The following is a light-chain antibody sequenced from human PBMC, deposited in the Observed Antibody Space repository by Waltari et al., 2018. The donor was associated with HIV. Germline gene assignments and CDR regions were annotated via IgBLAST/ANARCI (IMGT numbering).Light chain of an antibody. CDR2: GTS. V-gene: IGKV3-20*01. J-gene: IGKJ5*01. Sequence: ETVLTQSPGTLSLSPGQRATLSCRASQSVTNRFLAWYQQRPGQAPRLLIYGTSGRAPGISDRFSGSGSGTDFTLTISRLEPEDFALYYCQQYEFSLFTFGQGTRLEIK. CDR3: QQYEFSLFT. CDR1: QSVTNRF.